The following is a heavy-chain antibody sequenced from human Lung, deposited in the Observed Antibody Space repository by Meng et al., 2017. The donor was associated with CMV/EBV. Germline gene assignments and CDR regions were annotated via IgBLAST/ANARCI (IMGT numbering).Heavy chain of an antibody. D-gene: IGHD2-2*01. CDR1: GHSISSDY. CDR2: MNPNSGNT. Sequence: TCHVSGHSISSDYFWGWVRQAPGQGLEWMGWMNPNSGNTDSAQNFQGRVTMTRNTSISTAYMELSSLRSEDTAVYYCARAVYCIGTTCFFYPMDVWGQGTTVTVSS. J-gene: IGHJ6*02. V-gene: IGHV1-8*01. CDR3: ARAVYCIGTTCFFYPMDV.